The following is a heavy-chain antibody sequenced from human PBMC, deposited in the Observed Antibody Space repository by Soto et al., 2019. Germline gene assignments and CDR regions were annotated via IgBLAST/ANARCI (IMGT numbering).Heavy chain of an antibody. CDR2: ISYDGSYK. Sequence: QVQLVESGGGVVQPGRSLRLSCAASGFALTPYAMHWVRQAPGKGLEWVAIISYDGSYKSYGDSVKGRLTISRDNSDNSLYLQMDTLRSGDTAVYYCARDWDRGVGSYLWKFDLWGRGTLVTVSS. CDR1: GFALTPYA. CDR3: ARDWDRGVGSYLWKFDL. V-gene: IGHV3-30-3*01. D-gene: IGHD3-10*01. J-gene: IGHJ2*01.